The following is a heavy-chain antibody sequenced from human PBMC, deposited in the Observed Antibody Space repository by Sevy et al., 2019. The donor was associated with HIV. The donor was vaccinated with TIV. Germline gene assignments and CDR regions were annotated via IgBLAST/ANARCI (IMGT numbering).Heavy chain of an antibody. CDR2: IYYSGST. CDR3: ARESIGAVWDFDY. J-gene: IGHJ4*02. V-gene: IGHV4-59*01. CDR1: GGSISNYF. D-gene: IGHD6-13*01. Sequence: SETLSLTCTVSGGSISNYFWSWIRQPPGKGLEWIGYIYYSGSTNYNPSLKSRVTISVDTSKNQFSLKLSSVTAADTAVYYCARESIGAVWDFDYWGQGTLVTVSS.